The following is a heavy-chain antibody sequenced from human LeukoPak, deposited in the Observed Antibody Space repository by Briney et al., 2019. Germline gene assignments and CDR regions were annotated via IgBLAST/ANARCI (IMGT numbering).Heavy chain of an antibody. CDR1: GFTFSSYE. D-gene: IGHD5-12*01. J-gene: IGHJ6*03. V-gene: IGHV3-48*03. CDR3: AREPYSGYDGGYYYYYYYMDV. Sequence: PGGSLRLSCAASGFTFSSYEMNWVCQAPGKGLEWVSYISSSGSTIYYAVSVKGRFTISRDNAKNSLYLQMNSLRAEDTAVYYCAREPYSGYDGGYYYYYYYMDVWGKGTTVTVSS. CDR2: ISSSGSTI.